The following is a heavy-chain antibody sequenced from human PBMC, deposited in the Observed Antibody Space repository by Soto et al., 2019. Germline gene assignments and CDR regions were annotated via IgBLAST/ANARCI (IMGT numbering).Heavy chain of an antibody. CDR1: GFIFSEST. J-gene: IGHJ4*02. Sequence: GGSLRLSCSASGFIFSESTIYWVRQVPGKGLEAISAVSTSGRSTYYADSVKDRFTISRDNSKNTLFLQMGSLRPEDTAIYYCVKQENGLDGVALDYWGQGTQVTVSS. CDR2: VSTSGRST. D-gene: IGHD2-15*01. CDR3: VKQENGLDGVALDY. V-gene: IGHV3-64D*06.